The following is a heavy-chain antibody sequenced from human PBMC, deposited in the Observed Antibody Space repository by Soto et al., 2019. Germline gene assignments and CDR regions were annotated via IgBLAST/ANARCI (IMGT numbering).Heavy chain of an antibody. V-gene: IGHV4-39*07. J-gene: IGHJ4*02. Sequence: SETLSLTCTVSCGSIISSTYYWNWIRQSPGKGLEWIGSIHYSGSTYDNPSLKSRVTISVDRSKNQFSLKLSSVTAADTAVYYCARLEMATIRDWGQGTLVTVSS. CDR1: CGSIISSTYY. CDR2: IHYSGST. D-gene: IGHD5-12*01. CDR3: ARLEMATIRD.